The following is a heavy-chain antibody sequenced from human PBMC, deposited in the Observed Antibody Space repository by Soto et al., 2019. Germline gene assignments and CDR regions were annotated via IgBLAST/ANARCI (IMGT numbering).Heavy chain of an antibody. CDR2: ISTYNGNT. V-gene: IGHV1-18*04. Sequence: GASVKVSCKASGYIFTTYGIGWVRQAPGQGLEWMGWISTYNGNTNYAQKLQGRVTMTTDTSTSTSYLELRSLRSDDTAVYYCARTARPHKFDFWGQGTLVTVSS. CDR3: ARTARPHKFDF. J-gene: IGHJ4*02. CDR1: GYIFTTYG.